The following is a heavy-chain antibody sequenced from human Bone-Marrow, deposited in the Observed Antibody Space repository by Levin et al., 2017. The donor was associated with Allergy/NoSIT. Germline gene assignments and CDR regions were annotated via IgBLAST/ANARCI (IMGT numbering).Heavy chain of an antibody. CDR3: ASFGGSSWPGWFDP. CDR1: GGSISSGSYY. J-gene: IGHJ5*02. Sequence: SETLSLTCTVSGGSISSGSYYWSWIRQPAGKGLEWIGRIYTSGSTNYNPSLKSRVTISVDTSKNQFSLKLSSVTAADTAVYYCASFGGSSWPGWFDPWGQGTLVTVSS. D-gene: IGHD6-13*01. V-gene: IGHV4-61*02. CDR2: IYTSGST.